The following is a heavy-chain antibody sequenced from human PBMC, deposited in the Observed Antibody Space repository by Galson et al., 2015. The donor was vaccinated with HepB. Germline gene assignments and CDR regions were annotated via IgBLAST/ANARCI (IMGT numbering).Heavy chain of an antibody. CDR3: ARGGFASSSSPLPAS. J-gene: IGHJ5*02. CDR2: ISADNGNT. CDR1: GYTFTNYG. Sequence: SVKVSCKASGYTFTNYGISWVRQAPGQGLEWMGWISADNGNTHYAQKFQGRVTMTKDTSTSTAHMELRSLRSNDTALYYCARGGFASSSSPLPASCGQATPVTASS. D-gene: IGHD6-13*01. V-gene: IGHV1-18*04.